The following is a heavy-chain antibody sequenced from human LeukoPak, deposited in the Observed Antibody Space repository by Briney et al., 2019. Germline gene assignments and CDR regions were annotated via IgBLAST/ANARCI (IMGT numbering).Heavy chain of an antibody. J-gene: IGHJ3*02. CDR2: INHSGST. CDR1: GGSFSGYY. V-gene: IGHV4-34*01. CDR3: ARGDNLLRFLEVDAFDI. D-gene: IGHD3-3*01. Sequence: PSETLSLTCAVYGGSFSGYYWSWIRQPPGKGLEWIGEINHSGSTNYNPSLKSRVTISVDTSKNQFSLKLSSVTAADTAVYYCARGDNLLRFLEVDAFDIWGQGTVVTVSS.